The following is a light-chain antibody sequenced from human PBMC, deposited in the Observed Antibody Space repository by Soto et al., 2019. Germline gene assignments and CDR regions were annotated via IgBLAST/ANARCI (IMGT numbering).Light chain of an antibody. CDR1: QSVSSSY. Sequence: IVLTQSPGTLSLSPGERATLSCRASQSVSSSYLAWYQQKPGQAPRLLIYGASSRATGITDRFSGSGSGTYFPLTISRLEPEDFAVYYCQQYGSSPRFTFGPGTKVDIK. CDR3: QQYGSSPRFT. CDR2: GAS. J-gene: IGKJ3*01. V-gene: IGKV3-20*01.